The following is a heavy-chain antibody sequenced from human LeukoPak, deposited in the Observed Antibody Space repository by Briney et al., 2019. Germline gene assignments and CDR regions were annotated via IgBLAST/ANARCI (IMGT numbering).Heavy chain of an antibody. V-gene: IGHV3-66*01. CDR1: GFTVSSNY. J-gene: IGHJ6*02. Sequence: SGGSLRLSCAASGFTVSSNYMSWVRQAPGKGLEWVSVIYSGGSTYYADSVKGRFTISRDNSKNTLYLQMYSLRAEDTAVYYCAREAVDAYYYYYGMDVWGQGTTVTVSS. CDR3: AREAVDAYYYYYGMDV. CDR2: IYSGGST. D-gene: IGHD2-2*01.